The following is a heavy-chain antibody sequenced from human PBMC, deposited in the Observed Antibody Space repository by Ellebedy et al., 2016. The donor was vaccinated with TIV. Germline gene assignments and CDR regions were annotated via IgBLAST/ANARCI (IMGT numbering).Heavy chain of an antibody. CDR1: GFTFSDYY. V-gene: IGHV3-11*01. D-gene: IGHD5-24*01. J-gene: IGHJ4*02. CDR2: ISSSVTTV. CDR3: ARVRQGSGGYNI. Sequence: GESLKISCAASGFTFSDYYMSWIRQAPGKGLEWISYISSSVTTVYYADSVKGRFTISRDNAKNSLYLQMNSLRVEDTAMYYCARVRQGSGGYNIWGQGTLVTVSS.